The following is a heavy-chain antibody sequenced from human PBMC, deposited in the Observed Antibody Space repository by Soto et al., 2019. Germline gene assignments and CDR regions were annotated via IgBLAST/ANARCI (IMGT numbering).Heavy chain of an antibody. V-gene: IGHV4-4*07. CDR3: ARGMTPPGAPAWYYFDS. J-gene: IGHJ4*02. CDR1: GASIAGSSY. CDR2: FSLSGTT. Sequence: QVQLQESGPGLMKPSETLSLTCSVSGASIAGSSYWSWIRQPARKGLGWIGRFSLSGTTNYSPSLRSRVTMSADVSKNQFSLRLTSVTAADTALYYCARGMTPPGAPAWYYFDSWGQGTLVTVSS. D-gene: IGHD2-8*02.